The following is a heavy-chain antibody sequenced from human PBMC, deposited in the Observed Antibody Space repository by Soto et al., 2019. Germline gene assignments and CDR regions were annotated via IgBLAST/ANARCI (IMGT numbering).Heavy chain of an antibody. CDR3: AKVSVPAAIAYYYYGMDV. Sequence: QVQLVESGGGVVQPGRSLRLSCAASGFTFSSYGMHWVRQAPGKGLEWVALISYDGSNKYYADSVKSRFTISRDNSKNTXCLQMNSLRAEDTAVYYCAKVSVPAAIAYYYYGMDVWGQGTTVTVSS. CDR1: GFTFSSYG. V-gene: IGHV3-30*18. CDR2: ISYDGSNK. D-gene: IGHD2-2*01. J-gene: IGHJ6*02.